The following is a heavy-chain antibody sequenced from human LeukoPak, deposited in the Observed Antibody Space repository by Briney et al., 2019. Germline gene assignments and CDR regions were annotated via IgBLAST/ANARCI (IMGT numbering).Heavy chain of an antibody. D-gene: IGHD4-17*01. J-gene: IGHJ4*02. CDR1: EASITSSYW. CDR2: VSHSGST. CDR3: ARALMTVTFDY. Sequence: SGTLSLTCAVSEASITSSYWWSWVRQPPGKGLEWIGEVSHSGSTNYNPSLKSRVTMSVDKSKNQFSVKLTSVTAADTAVYYCARALMTVTFDYWGQGTLVTVSS. V-gene: IGHV4-4*02.